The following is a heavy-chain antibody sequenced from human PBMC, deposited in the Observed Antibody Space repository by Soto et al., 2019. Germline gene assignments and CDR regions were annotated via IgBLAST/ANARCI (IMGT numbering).Heavy chain of an antibody. Sequence: EVQLVECGGGLVQPGGSLRLSCAASGFTFSNYWMHWVRQAPGKGLVWVSRIKSDGISTNYADSVKGRFTISRDNAKNTLYLQMNSLRAEDTAVNYCARDNWNSFWGQGTLVTVSS. D-gene: IGHD1-7*01. CDR2: IKSDGIST. J-gene: IGHJ4*02. CDR1: GFTFSNYW. CDR3: ARDNWNSF. V-gene: IGHV3-74*01.